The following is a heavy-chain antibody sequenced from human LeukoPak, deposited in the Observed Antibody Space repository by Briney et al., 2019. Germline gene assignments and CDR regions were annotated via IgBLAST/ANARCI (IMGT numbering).Heavy chain of an antibody. Sequence: GGSLRLSCAASGFTFTSFAMTWVRQAPGKGLEWVANIRKDGGDIYYVDSVKGRFTVSRDNAKNSLYLQMDSLRAEDTAVYYCARVGDYSYYYYYMDVWGKGTTVTVSS. CDR3: ARVGDYSYYYYYMDV. V-gene: IGHV3-7*01. CDR1: GFTFTSFA. J-gene: IGHJ6*03. D-gene: IGHD3-10*01. CDR2: IRKDGGDI.